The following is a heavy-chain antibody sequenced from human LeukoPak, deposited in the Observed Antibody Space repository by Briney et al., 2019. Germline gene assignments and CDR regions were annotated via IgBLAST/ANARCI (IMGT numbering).Heavy chain of an antibody. CDR3: AGGGAPTGTYFYYYYMNV. CDR1: GYSFTNYW. Sequence: GESLKISCKGSGYSFTNYWIGGVRQKPGKGLEWMGIIYPGDSDTRYSPSFQGQVTISADKSISTAYLQWSSLKASDTAMYFCAGGGAPTGTYFYYYYMNVWGTGTTVTVSS. CDR2: IYPGDSDT. V-gene: IGHV5-51*01. D-gene: IGHD1-1*01. J-gene: IGHJ6*03.